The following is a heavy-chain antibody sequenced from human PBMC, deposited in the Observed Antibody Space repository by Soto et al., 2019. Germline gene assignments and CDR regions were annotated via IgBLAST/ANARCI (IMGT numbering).Heavy chain of an antibody. CDR1: GGSASSGSYY. V-gene: IGHV4-61*01. CDR2: IYYSGST. Sequence: ASETLSLTCTVSGGSASSGSYYWSWIRQPPGKGLEWIGYIYYSGSTNYNPSLKSRVTISVDTSKNQFSLKLSSVTAADTAVYYCASGVYKGYCSSTSCLLLDYWGQGTLVTVSS. CDR3: ASGVYKGYCSSTSCLLLDY. J-gene: IGHJ4*02. D-gene: IGHD2-2*01.